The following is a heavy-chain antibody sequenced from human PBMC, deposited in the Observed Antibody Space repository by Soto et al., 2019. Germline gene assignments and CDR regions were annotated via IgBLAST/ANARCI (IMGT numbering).Heavy chain of an antibody. J-gene: IGHJ5*02. CDR1: GFTFSSYA. Sequence: GGSLRLSCAASGFTFSSYAMSWVRQAPGKGLEWVSAISGSGGSTNYADSVKGRFTISRDNSKNTLYLQMNSLRAEDTAVYYCAIRQVARTQPRLNWFDPWGQGTLVTVSS. CDR2: ISGSGGST. V-gene: IGHV3-23*01. D-gene: IGHD5-12*01. CDR3: AIRQVARTQPRLNWFDP.